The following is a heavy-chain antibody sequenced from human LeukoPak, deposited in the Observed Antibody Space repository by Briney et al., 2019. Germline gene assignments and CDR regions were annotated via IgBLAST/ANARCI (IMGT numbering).Heavy chain of an antibody. V-gene: IGHV3-30*18. CDR3: AKVPRYDYGDYFDY. CDR1: GFTFSSYG. J-gene: IGHJ4*02. CDR2: ISYDGSNK. Sequence: GGSLRLSCAASGFTFSSYGMHWVRQAPGKGLEWVAVISYDGSNKYYADSVKGRFTISRDNSKNTPYLQMNSLRAEDTAVYYCAKVPRYDYGDYFDYWGQGTLVTVSS. D-gene: IGHD4-17*01.